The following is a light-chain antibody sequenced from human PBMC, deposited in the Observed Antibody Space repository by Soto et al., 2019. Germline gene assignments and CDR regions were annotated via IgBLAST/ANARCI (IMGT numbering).Light chain of an antibody. Sequence: QSALTQPASVSGSPGQSITISCTGTSSDVGGYNYVSWYQQHPGKAPKLMIYDVSNRPSGVSNRFSGSKSGNTASLTISGLQADDEADYYCSSYTSSSTLPVVFGGGTKLTVL. CDR2: DVS. V-gene: IGLV2-14*01. J-gene: IGLJ2*01. CDR3: SSYTSSSTLPVV. CDR1: SSDVGGYNY.